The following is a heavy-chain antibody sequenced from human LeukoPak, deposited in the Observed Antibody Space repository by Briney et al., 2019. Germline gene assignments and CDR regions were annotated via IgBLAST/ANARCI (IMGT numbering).Heavy chain of an antibody. CDR3: ARGSSGWFDY. D-gene: IGHD6-19*01. J-gene: IGHJ4*02. CDR2: ISYDGSNK. V-gene: IGHV3-30-3*01. CDR1: GFTFSSYA. Sequence: GGSLRLSCAASGFTFSSYAMHWVRQAPGKGLEWVAVISYDGSNKYYAGSVKGRFTISRDNSKNTLYLQMNSLRAEDTAVYYCARGSSGWFDYWGQGTLVTVSS.